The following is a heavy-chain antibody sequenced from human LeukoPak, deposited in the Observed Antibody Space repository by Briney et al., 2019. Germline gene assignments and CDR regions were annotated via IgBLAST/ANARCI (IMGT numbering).Heavy chain of an antibody. Sequence: ASVKVSCKASGYTFTSNYIHWVRQAPGQGLEWMGWISAYNGNTNYAQKLQGRVTMTTDTSTSTAYMELRSLRSDDTAVYYCAKDQYPSGFDPWGQGTLVTVSS. V-gene: IGHV1-18*04. CDR1: GYTFTSNY. J-gene: IGHJ5*02. CDR3: AKDQYPSGFDP. CDR2: ISAYNGNT. D-gene: IGHD2-2*01.